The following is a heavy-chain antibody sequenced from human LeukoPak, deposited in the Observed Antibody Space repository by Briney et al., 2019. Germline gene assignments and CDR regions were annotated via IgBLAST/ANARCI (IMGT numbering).Heavy chain of an antibody. CDR3: ARDVRISGSSGTFDY. V-gene: IGHV3-66*01. CDR1: GFXVSSNY. CDR2: IYSGGST. J-gene: IGHJ4*02. D-gene: IGHD3-10*01. Sequence: GGSLRLSCAASGFXVSSNYMAWVRQAPGKGLEWVSVIYSGGSTYYADSVEGRFIISRDNSMNTVFLEMNNLRVEDTAVYYCARDVRISGSSGTFDYWGQGTLVTVSS.